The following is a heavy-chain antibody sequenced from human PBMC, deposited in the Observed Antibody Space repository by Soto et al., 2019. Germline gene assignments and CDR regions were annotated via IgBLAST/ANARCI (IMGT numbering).Heavy chain of an antibody. CDR3: ARDSYYDILTGYRH. Sequence: ASVKVSCKASGYTFTSYDINWVRQATGQGLEWMGWMNPNSGNTGYAQKFQGRVTMTRNTSISTAYMELSSLRAEDTAVYYCARDSYYDILTGYRHWGQGTLVTVSS. J-gene: IGHJ1*01. CDR2: MNPNSGNT. CDR1: GYTFTSYD. D-gene: IGHD3-9*01. V-gene: IGHV1-8*01.